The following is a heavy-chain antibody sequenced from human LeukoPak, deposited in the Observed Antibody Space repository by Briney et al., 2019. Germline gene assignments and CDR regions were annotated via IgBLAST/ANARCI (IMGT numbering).Heavy chain of an antibody. V-gene: IGHV3-48*03. CDR2: ISSSGSTI. D-gene: IGHD3-10*01. CDR3: AKDRSMVRGVNAYYDY. J-gene: IGHJ4*02. CDR1: GFTFSSYE. Sequence: GGSLRLSCAASGFTFSSYEMNWVRQAPGKGLEWVSYISSSGSTIYYADSVKGRFTISRDNSKNTLYLQMNSLRAEDTAVYYCAKDRSMVRGVNAYYDYWGQGTLVTVSS.